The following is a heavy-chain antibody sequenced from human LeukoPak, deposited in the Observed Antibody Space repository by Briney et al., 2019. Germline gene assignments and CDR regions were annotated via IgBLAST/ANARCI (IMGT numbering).Heavy chain of an antibody. CDR1: GFTVSSNY. CDR3: ARVRVTGGSLFDY. CDR2: IYSGGST. D-gene: IGHD3-10*01. Sequence: PGGSLRLSCAASGFTVSSNYMSWVRQAPGKGLEWVSVIYSGGSTYYADSVKGRFTISRDNSKNTLYLQMNSLRAEDTAVYYCARVRVTGGSLFDYWGHGTLVTVSS. J-gene: IGHJ4*01. V-gene: IGHV3-66*02.